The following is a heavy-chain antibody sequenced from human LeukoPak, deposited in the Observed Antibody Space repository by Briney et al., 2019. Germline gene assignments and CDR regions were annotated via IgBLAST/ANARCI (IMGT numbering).Heavy chain of an antibody. D-gene: IGHD2-8*02. CDR2: IYHSGST. CDR3: ARLDTAASGVGSYYYYGMDA. J-gene: IGHJ6*02. Sequence: SETLSLTCAVSGGSISSAGWWSWVRQSPGKGLEGIGEIYHSGSTNYNPSLKSRVTISVDKSKNQFSLKLSSVTAADTAVYYCARLDTAASGVGSYYYYGMDAWGQGTTVTVSS. V-gene: IGHV4-4*02. CDR1: GGSISSAGW.